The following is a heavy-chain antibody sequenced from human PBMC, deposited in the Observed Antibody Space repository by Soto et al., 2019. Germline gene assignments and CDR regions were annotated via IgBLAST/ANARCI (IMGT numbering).Heavy chain of an antibody. V-gene: IGHV1-69*01. J-gene: IGHJ4*02. CDR2: VFPISGTA. CDR1: GGTFSSYA. Sequence: QVQLVQSGAEVKKPGSSVKVSCKASGGTFSSYAISWVRQAPGQGLEWMGGVFPISGTANYAQKFKGRVTITADESTSTAYMELSSLRSEDTAVYYCARDLFGIVGAIHLWGQGTLVTVSS. D-gene: IGHD1-26*01. CDR3: ARDLFGIVGAIHL.